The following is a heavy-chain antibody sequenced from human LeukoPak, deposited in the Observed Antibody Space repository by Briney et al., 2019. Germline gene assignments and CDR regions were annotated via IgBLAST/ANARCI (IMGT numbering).Heavy chain of an antibody. D-gene: IGHD3-22*01. J-gene: IGHJ4*02. Sequence: GGSLRLSCAASGFTFSSYGMSWVRQAPGKGLEWVSAISGSGGSTYYADSVKGRFTISRDNSKNTLYLQMNSLRAEDTAVYYCAKALERHYYDSSGYYSYYFDYWGQGTLVTVSS. CDR2: ISGSGGST. CDR3: AKALERHYYDSSGYYSYYFDY. V-gene: IGHV3-23*01. CDR1: GFTFSSYG.